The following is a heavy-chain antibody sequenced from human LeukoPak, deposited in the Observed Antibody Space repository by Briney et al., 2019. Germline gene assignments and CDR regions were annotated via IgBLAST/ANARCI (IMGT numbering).Heavy chain of an antibody. Sequence: GGSLRLSCAASGFTFSSYAMSWVRQAPGKGLEWVSAISGSGGSTYYADSVKGRFTISRDNSKNTLYLQMNSLRAEDTAVYYCAKEGHDSSGYYYVKEFDYWGQGTLVTVSS. D-gene: IGHD3-22*01. CDR2: ISGSGGST. V-gene: IGHV3-23*01. CDR1: GFTFSSYA. CDR3: AKEGHDSSGYYYVKEFDY. J-gene: IGHJ4*02.